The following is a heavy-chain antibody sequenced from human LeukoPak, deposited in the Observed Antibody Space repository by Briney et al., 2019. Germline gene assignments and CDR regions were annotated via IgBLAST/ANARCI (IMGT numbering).Heavy chain of an antibody. D-gene: IGHD3-10*01. CDR2: ITDDSKTM. CDR3: VARGGLARFDY. Sequence: GGSLRLSCVASGFTFDTYSMNWIRQAPGKGLEWTSYITDDSKTMYYADSVKGRFTISRDNAKNALYLQMNSLRGEDTAVYYCVARGGLARFDYWGQGTLVTVSS. V-gene: IGHV3-48*04. CDR1: GFTFDTYS. J-gene: IGHJ4*02.